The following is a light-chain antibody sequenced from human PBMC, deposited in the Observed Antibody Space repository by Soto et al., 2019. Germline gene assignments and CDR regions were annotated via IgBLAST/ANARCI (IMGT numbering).Light chain of an antibody. CDR2: DVP. CDR3: SSYTSVIAVV. CDR1: SNDIGAYDY. V-gene: IGLV2-14*03. J-gene: IGLJ2*01. Sequence: QSALTQPASVSGSPGQSITISCTGTSNDIGAYDYVSLYQQHPGKAPNLLIFDVPYRPSGVSDRFSGSKSGRTASLTISGLQSEDEADYYCSSYTSVIAVVFGGGTKLTVL.